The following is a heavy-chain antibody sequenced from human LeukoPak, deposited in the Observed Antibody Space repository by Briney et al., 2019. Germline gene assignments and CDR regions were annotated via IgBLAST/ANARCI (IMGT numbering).Heavy chain of an antibody. D-gene: IGHD4-11*01. Sequence: ASVKVSCTASGYTFTAYYMHWVRQAPGQGLEWMGWINPNSGGTNYAQKFQGRVTMTRDTSISTAYMELSRLRSDDTAVYYCARYDYSNLDMAEYFQHWGQGTLVTVSS. J-gene: IGHJ1*01. V-gene: IGHV1-2*02. CDR1: GYTFTAYY. CDR2: INPNSGGT. CDR3: ARYDYSNLDMAEYFQH.